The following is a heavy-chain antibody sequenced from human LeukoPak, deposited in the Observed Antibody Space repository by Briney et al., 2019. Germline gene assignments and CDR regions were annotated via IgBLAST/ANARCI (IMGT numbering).Heavy chain of an antibody. J-gene: IGHJ4*02. CDR3: ARRGDSGYDYYYFDY. V-gene: IGHV4-39*01. CDR1: GGSISSSSYY. Sequence: SETLSLTCTVSGGSISSSSYYWGWIRQPPGKGLEWIGSIYYSGSTYYNPSLKSRVTISVDTSKNQFSLKLSSVTAADTAVYYCARRGDSGYDYYYFDYWGQGTLVTVSS. D-gene: IGHD5-12*01. CDR2: IYYSGST.